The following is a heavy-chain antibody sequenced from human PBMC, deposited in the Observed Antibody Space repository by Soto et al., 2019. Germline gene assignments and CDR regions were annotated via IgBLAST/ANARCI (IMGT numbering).Heavy chain of an antibody. D-gene: IGHD6-19*01. CDR1: GFTFSSCA. CDR2: ISDSGGST. V-gene: IGHV3-23*01. J-gene: IGHJ4*02. CDR3: AKDRPAAGSQWLVPI. Sequence: TGGSLRLSGAASGFTFSSCAMSWVRQAPGMGLQWVSAISDSGGSTYYADSVRGRFTISRDNSKSTLYLQLNSLGAEDTAIYYCAKDRPAAGSQWLVPIWGRGTLVTVSS.